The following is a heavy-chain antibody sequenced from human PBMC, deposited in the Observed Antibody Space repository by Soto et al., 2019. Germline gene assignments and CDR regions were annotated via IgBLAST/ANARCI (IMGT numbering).Heavy chain of an antibody. J-gene: IGHJ6*02. D-gene: IGHD1-1*01. CDR2: MIPIIGTA. CDR1: GGTFSSYA. CDR3: ARDRKEMATTASYYYYGMDV. Sequence: GASVKVSWEASGGTFSSYAISWVRQAPGQGLEWMGGMIPIIGTANYAQKFQGRVTITADKSTSKAYMELSCLRSEYTAVDYCARDRKEMATTASYYYYGMDVWGQGTTVTVSS. V-gene: IGHV1-69*06.